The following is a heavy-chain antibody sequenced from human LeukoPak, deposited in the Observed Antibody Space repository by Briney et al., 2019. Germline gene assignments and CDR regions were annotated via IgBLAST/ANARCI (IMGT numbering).Heavy chain of an antibody. J-gene: IGHJ4*02. CDR2: ISYDGSNK. V-gene: IGHV3-30*03. CDR3: ARGPMVRGVKNYFDY. CDR1: GFTFSSYG. D-gene: IGHD3-10*01. Sequence: GRSLRLSCAASGFTFSSYGMHWVRQAPGKGLEWVAVISYDGSNKYYADSVKGRFTISRDNSKNTLYLQMNSLRAEDTAVYYCARGPMVRGVKNYFDYWGQGTLVAVSS.